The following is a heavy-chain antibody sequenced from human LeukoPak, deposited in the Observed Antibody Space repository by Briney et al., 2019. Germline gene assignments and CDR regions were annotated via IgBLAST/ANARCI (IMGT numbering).Heavy chain of an antibody. CDR3: ARSSNHYSGSKQDY. D-gene: IGHD1-26*01. Sequence: ASVKVSCKASGYTFTSYGISWVRQAPGQGLEWMGWISAYNGNTNYAQKLQGRVTMTTDTSTSTAYMELRSLRSEDTAVYYCARSSNHYSGSKQDYWGQGTLVTVSS. V-gene: IGHV1-18*01. J-gene: IGHJ4*02. CDR1: GYTFTSYG. CDR2: ISAYNGNT.